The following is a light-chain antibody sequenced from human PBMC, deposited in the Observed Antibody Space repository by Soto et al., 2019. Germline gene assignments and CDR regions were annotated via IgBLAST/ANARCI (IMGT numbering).Light chain of an antibody. CDR2: KAS. CDR1: QTISSW. J-gene: IGKJ1*01. Sequence: DIQMTQSPSTLSGSVGDRVTITCRASQTISSWLAWYQQKPGKAPKLLIYKASTLKSGVPSRFSGSGSGTDFTLTISSLQPEDFATYYCQQYNNYWTFGQGTKVDIK. V-gene: IGKV1-5*03. CDR3: QQYNNYWT.